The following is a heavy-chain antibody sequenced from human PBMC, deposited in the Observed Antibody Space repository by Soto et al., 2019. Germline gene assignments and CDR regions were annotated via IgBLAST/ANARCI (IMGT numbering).Heavy chain of an antibody. CDR3: TTRSIADDAFDI. CDR2: IRSKGDNNAT. CDR1: GFTFSGST. Sequence: HPGGSLRLSCAASGFTFSGSTVHWVRQASGKGLDWVGRIRSKGDNNATAYAASVKGRFTISRDDSKNTAFLQMDSLKTEDTAVYYCTTRSIADDAFDIWGQGTLVTVSS. J-gene: IGHJ3*02. D-gene: IGHD6-6*01. V-gene: IGHV3-73*01.